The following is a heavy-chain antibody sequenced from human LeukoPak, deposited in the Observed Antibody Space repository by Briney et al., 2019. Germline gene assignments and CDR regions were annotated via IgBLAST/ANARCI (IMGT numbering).Heavy chain of an antibody. Sequence: ASVKVSCKASGYTFTSYDINWVRQATGQGLEWMGWMNPNSGNTGYAQKFQGRVTMTRNTSISTAYMELSSLRSEDTAVYYCAKHGPGGWYDYLDQWGQGTLVTVSS. CDR3: AKHGPGGWYDYLDQ. J-gene: IGHJ4*02. D-gene: IGHD6-19*01. CDR1: GYTFTSYD. V-gene: IGHV1-8*01. CDR2: MNPNSGNT.